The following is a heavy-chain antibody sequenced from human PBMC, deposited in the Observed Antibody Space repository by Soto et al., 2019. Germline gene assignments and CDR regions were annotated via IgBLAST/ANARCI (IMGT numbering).Heavy chain of an antibody. D-gene: IGHD1-26*01. CDR3: ARHGITGSYYDVFDI. CDR2: IKYSGTT. V-gene: IGHV4-39*01. CDR1: GGSISRSRCH. J-gene: IGHJ3*02. Sequence: PSETLSLTSTVSGGSISRSRCHWGWIPQPPGKGLEWMARIKYSGTTFYNPSLKSRATLSVDTAKNQLALKLSSMTAAETAVYYCARHGITGSYYDVFDIGGLGT.